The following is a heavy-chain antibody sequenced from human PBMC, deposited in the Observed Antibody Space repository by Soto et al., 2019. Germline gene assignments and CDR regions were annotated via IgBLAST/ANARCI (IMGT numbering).Heavy chain of an antibody. CDR2: IYHGGST. Sequence: QVQLRESGSGLVKPSQTLSLTCSVSGASVTRDGNCWTWIRQPPGKGLEFVASIYHGGSTFYNPSLRSRVTISLDRSKNQFSLKLTSVTAADTAVYYCARAVDGYSQFDDWGQGTLVTVSS. CDR3: ARAVDGYSQFDD. D-gene: IGHD4-4*01. V-gene: IGHV4-30-2*01. J-gene: IGHJ4*02. CDR1: GASVTRDGNC.